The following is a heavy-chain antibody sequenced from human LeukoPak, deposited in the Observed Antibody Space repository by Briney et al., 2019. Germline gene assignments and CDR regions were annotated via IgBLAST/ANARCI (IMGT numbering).Heavy chain of an antibody. D-gene: IGHD2-15*01. CDR1: GGSFSGYY. CDR3: ARLRCSGGSCYSHYYYYYYMDV. V-gene: IGHV4-34*01. CDR2: INHSGST. J-gene: IGHJ6*03. Sequence: PSETLSLTCAVYGGSFSGYYWSWIRQPPGKGLEWIGEINHSGSTNYNPSLKSRVTISVDTSKNQFSLKLSSVTAADTAVYYCARLRCSGGSCYSHYYYYYYMDVWGKGTTVTISS.